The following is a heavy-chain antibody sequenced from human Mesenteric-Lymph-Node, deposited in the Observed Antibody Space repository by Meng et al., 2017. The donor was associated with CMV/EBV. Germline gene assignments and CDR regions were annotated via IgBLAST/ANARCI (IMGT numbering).Heavy chain of an antibody. V-gene: IGHV1-18*01. CDR1: GYTFTSYG. CDR2: ISAYNGNT. D-gene: IGHD2-2*01. Sequence: ASVKVSCKASGYTFTSYGISWVRQAPGQGLEWMGWISAYNGNTNYAQKLQGRVTMTTDTSTSTAYMELRSLRSDDTAVYYCARNVFTHCSSTICYLNDYWGQGTLVTVSS. CDR3: ARNVFTHCSSTICYLNDY. J-gene: IGHJ4*02.